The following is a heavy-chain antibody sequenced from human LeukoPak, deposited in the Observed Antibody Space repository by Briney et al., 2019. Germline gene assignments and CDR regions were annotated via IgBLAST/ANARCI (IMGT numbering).Heavy chain of an antibody. D-gene: IGHD4-17*01. V-gene: IGHV4-4*02. Sequence: PSETLYLTCAVSGGSISISNWWGWVRQPPGKGLEWNGEIFHSGSTNYNPSLQSRVTISVDESNNQFSLKLSSVTAADTAVYYCARNQMTTVTGFYYYGMDVWGKGTTVTDSS. CDR2: IFHSGST. J-gene: IGHJ6*04. CDR1: GGSISISNW. CDR3: ARNQMTTVTGFYYYGMDV.